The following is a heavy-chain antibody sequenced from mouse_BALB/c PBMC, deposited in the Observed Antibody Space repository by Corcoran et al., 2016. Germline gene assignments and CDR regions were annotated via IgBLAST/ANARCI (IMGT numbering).Heavy chain of an antibody. CDR2: INPNNGGT. D-gene: IGHD2-1*01. Sequence: EVQLQQSGPELVKPGASVKISCKTSGYTFTEYTMHWVKQSHGKSLKWIGGINPNNGGTSYNQKFKGKATLTVDKSSSTAYMELRSLTSEDSAVYYCATWGNHGGYAMDYWGQGTSVTVSS. J-gene: IGHJ4*01. V-gene: IGHV1-18*01. CDR3: ATWGNHGGYAMDY. CDR1: GYTFTEYT.